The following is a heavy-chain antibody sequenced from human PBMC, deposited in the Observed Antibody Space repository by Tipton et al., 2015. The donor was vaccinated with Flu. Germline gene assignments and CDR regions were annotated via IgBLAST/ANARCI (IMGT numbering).Heavy chain of an antibody. D-gene: IGHD3-9*01. J-gene: IGHJ5*02. CDR3: AKEGSYNILTNYYNKGVDP. CDR2: VFYTGST. Sequence: TLSLTCSVSGGSISSYYWSWIRQPPGKGLEWIGYVFYTGSTDYNPSLKSRVTISVDTSKNQFSLELISVTAADTAVYYCAKEGSYNILTNYYNKGVDPWGQGTLVIVSS. V-gene: IGHV4-59*01. CDR1: GGSISSYY.